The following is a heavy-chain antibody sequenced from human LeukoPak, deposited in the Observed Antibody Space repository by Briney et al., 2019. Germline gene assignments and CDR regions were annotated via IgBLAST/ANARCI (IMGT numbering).Heavy chain of an antibody. D-gene: IGHD6-6*01. V-gene: IGHV4-4*09. Sequence: PSETLSLTCTVSGGSISSYYWSWIRQPPGKGLEWIGYIYTSGSTNYNPSLKSRVTISVDTSKNQFSLKLSSVTAADTAVYYCARGGGYSSSSGNYYYYMDVWGKGTTVTVPS. CDR2: IYTSGST. CDR1: GGSISSYY. J-gene: IGHJ6*03. CDR3: ARGGGYSSSSGNYYYYMDV.